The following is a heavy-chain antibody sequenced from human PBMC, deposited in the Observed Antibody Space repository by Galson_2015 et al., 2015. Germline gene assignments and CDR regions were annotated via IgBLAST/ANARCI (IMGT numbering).Heavy chain of an antibody. CDR3: ARQQFDYGDHVEWFDP. D-gene: IGHD4-17*01. Sequence: SETLSLTCTVSGGSISSSSYYWGWIRQPPGKGLEWIGSIYYSGSTYYNPSLKSRVTISVDTSKNQFSLKLSSVTAADTAVYYCARQQFDYGDHVEWFDPWGQGTLVTVSS. CDR2: IYYSGST. V-gene: IGHV4-39*01. J-gene: IGHJ5*02. CDR1: GGSISSSSYY.